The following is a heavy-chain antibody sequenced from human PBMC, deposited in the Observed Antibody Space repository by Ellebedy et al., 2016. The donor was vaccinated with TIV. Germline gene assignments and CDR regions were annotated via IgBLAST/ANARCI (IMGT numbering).Heavy chain of an antibody. CDR1: GYTFTGYY. Sequence: ASVKVSCXASGYTFTGYYMHWVRQAPGQGLEWLGRINTNGGGTNYAQRFQDRVTMSMDTSLNIVYMDLNSLRSDDTAVYYCVREFARAGIVPRPLKHWGQGTLVTVSS. CDR2: INTNGGGT. D-gene: IGHD6-6*01. J-gene: IGHJ4*02. V-gene: IGHV1-2*02. CDR3: VREFARAGIVPRPLKH.